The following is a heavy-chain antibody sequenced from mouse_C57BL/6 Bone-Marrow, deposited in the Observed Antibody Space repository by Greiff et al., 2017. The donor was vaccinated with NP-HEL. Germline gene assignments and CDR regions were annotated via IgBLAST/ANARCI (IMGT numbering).Heavy chain of an antibody. Sequence: QVQLQQPGAELVRPGSSVKLSCKASGYTFTSYWMDWVEQRPGQGLEWIGNIYPSDSETHYNQKFKDKATLTVDKSSSTAYMQLSSLTSEDSAVYYCASLGALRRDYWGQGTTLTVSS. CDR1: GYTFTSYW. D-gene: IGHD1-1*01. CDR3: ASLGALRRDY. J-gene: IGHJ2*01. CDR2: IYPSDSET. V-gene: IGHV1-61*01.